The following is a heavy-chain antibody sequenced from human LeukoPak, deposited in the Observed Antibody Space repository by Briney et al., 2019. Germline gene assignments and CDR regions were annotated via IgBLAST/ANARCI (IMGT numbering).Heavy chain of an antibody. Sequence: ASVTVSCKASGYPFTNYDINWVRQAAGQGLEWMGWMNPNNGNTGYAQKFQGRVTMTRDTSIDTAYMELGSLTSEDTAVYYCAKQGNFVGSGSYSGTWFDFWGQGDLVTVSS. D-gene: IGHD3-10*01. CDR1: GYPFTNYD. CDR3: AKQGNFVGSGSYSGTWFDF. J-gene: IGHJ5*01. V-gene: IGHV1-8*01. CDR2: MNPNNGNT.